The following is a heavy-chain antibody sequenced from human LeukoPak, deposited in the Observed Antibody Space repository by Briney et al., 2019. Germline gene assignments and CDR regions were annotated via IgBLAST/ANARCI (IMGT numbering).Heavy chain of an antibody. CDR2: IYYSGST. CDR1: GGSISGYY. Sequence: PSETLSLTCTVSGGSISGYYWSWIRQPPGKGLEWIGYIYYSGSTNYNPSLKSRVTISVDTSKNQFSLKLSSVTAADTAVYYCARLKYDILTGYYADYWGQGTLVTVSS. D-gene: IGHD3-9*01. J-gene: IGHJ4*02. CDR3: ARLKYDILTGYYADY. V-gene: IGHV4-59*08.